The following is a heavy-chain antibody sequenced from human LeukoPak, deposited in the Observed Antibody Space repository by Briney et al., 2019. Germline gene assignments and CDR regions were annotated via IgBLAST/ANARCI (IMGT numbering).Heavy chain of an antibody. V-gene: IGHV3-21*01. D-gene: IGHD6-13*01. J-gene: IGHJ3*02. CDR3: ALIAAAGTGGAFDI. CDR1: GFTFSSYS. Sequence: GGSLRLSCAASGFTFSSYSMNWVRQAPGKGLEWVSSISSSSSYIYYADSVKGRFTISRDNAKNSLYLQMNSLRAEDTAVYYCALIAAAGTGGAFDIWGQGTMVTVSS. CDR2: ISSSSSYI.